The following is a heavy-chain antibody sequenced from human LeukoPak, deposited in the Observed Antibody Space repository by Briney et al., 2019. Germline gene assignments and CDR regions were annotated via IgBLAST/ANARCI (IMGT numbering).Heavy chain of an antibody. CDR1: GFTFSRYW. Sequence: PGGSLRLSCAASGFTFSRYWVSWVRQAPGKGLEWVANMKQDGSDKYYVDSVKGRFTISRDNAKNSLYLQMNSLRAEDTAVYYCVKVKQQLVRLLGRDTTYYYNYYLDVWGKGTTVTVSS. V-gene: IGHV3-7*01. CDR3: VKVKQQLVRLLGRDTTYYYNYYLDV. J-gene: IGHJ6*03. CDR2: MKQDGSDK. D-gene: IGHD6-13*01.